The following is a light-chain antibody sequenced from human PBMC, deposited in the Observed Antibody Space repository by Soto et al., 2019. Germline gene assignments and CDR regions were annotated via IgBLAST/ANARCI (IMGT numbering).Light chain of an antibody. Sequence: EIVLTQSPGTLSLSPGERATLSCRASQSVSSSYLAWYQQKPGQAPRLLIYDASRATGIPDRFSGSGSGTAFTLTITRLEPDDFAVYYWQHYGTSSLFGPGTKVDI. V-gene: IGKV3-20*01. CDR3: QHYGTSSL. CDR2: DAS. CDR1: QSVSSSY. J-gene: IGKJ3*01.